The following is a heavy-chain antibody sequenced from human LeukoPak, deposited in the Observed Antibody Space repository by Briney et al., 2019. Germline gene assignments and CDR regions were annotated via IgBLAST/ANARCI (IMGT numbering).Heavy chain of an antibody. D-gene: IGHD4-17*01. CDR2: INPNSGGT. J-gene: IGHJ3*02. CDR3: ARTGHDYGDYGASGAFDI. V-gene: IGHV1-2*02. CDR1: GYTFTGYY. Sequence: ASVKVSCKASGYTFTGYYMHWVRQAPGQGLEWMGWINPNSGGTNYAQKFQGRVTMTRDTSISTAYMELSRLRSDDTAVYYCARTGHDYGDYGASGAFDIWGQGTMVTVPS.